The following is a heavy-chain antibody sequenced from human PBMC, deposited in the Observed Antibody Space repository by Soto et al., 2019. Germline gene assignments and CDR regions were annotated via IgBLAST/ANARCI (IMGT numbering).Heavy chain of an antibody. CDR2: INPSNST. J-gene: IGHJ4*01. Sequence: ASVKVSCKASGYTFTSYYMHWVRQAPGQGLEWMGIINPSNSTSYAQKFQGRVTMTRDTSTSTVYMELSSLRSEDTAVYYCAKEYFSSTSRYKDYWGQGTLVNGSP. D-gene: IGHD2-2*02. CDR3: AKEYFSSTSRYKDY. V-gene: IGHV1-46*01. CDR1: GYTFTSYY.